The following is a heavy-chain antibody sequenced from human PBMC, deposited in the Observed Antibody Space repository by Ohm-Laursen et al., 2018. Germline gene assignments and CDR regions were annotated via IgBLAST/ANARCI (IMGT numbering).Heavy chain of an antibody. V-gene: IGHV3-23*01. Sequence: SLRLSCAASGFTFSISGMTWVRQAPGKGLEWVSGISVSGSSTDYADSVKGRFTISRDNSKNTLYLQMNSLRAEDTAVYYCARRSITGTKGVDYWGQGTLVSVSS. J-gene: IGHJ4*02. CDR2: ISVSGSST. CDR1: GFTFSISG. D-gene: IGHD1-7*01. CDR3: ARRSITGTKGVDY.